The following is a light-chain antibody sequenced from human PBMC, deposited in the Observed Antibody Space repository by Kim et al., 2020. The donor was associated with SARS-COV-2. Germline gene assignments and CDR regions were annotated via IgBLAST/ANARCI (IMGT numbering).Light chain of an antibody. J-gene: IGLJ1*01. CDR3: AAWDGSLNHYV. CDR2: NNN. CDR1: SSNIGHNP. V-gene: IGLV1-44*01. Sequence: GQRVTISCFGSSSNIGHNPVNWYQHLPGTAPKLFIYNNNQRPSGVPDRFSDSKSGTSASLAISGLHSQDEAEYYCAAWDGSLNHYVFGTGTKVTVL.